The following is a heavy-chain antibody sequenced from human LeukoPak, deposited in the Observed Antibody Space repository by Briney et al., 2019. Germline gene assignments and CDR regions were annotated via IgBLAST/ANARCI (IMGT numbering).Heavy chain of an antibody. D-gene: IGHD3-22*01. Sequence: SVKVSCKASGGTFSSYAISWVRQAPGQGLEWMGGIIPIFGTANYAQEFQGRVTITTDESTSTAYMELSSLRSEDTAVYYCARVGYYDRQPSDYWGQGTLVTVSS. CDR3: ARVGYYDRQPSDY. CDR1: GGTFSSYA. J-gene: IGHJ4*02. V-gene: IGHV1-69*05. CDR2: IIPIFGTA.